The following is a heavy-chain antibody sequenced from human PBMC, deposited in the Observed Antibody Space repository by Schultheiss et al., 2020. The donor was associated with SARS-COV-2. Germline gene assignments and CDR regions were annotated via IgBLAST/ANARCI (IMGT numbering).Heavy chain of an antibody. CDR1: GFTFSSYW. D-gene: IGHD2-2*01. CDR3: ARAGCSSTSCYP. Sequence: GESLKISCAASGFTFSSYWMSWVRQAPGKGLEWVANIKQDGSEKYYVDSVKGRFTISRDNAKNSLYLQMNSLRAEDTALYYCARAGCSSTSCYPWGQGTLVTVSS. CDR2: IKQDGSEK. V-gene: IGHV3-7*03. J-gene: IGHJ5*02.